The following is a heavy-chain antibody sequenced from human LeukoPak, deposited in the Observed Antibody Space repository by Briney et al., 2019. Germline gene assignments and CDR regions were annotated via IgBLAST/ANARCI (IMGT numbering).Heavy chain of an antibody. J-gene: IGHJ5*02. CDR2: INPNSGGT. V-gene: IGHV1-2*02. CDR1: GYTFTGYY. Sequence: ASVKVSCKASGYTFTGYYMHWVRQAPGQGPEWMGWINPNSGGTNYAQKFQGRVTMTRDTSISTAYMELSRLRSDDTAVYYCARDRGTTVTTGKGGWFDPWGQGTLVTVSS. D-gene: IGHD4-17*01. CDR3: ARDRGTTVTTGKGGWFDP.